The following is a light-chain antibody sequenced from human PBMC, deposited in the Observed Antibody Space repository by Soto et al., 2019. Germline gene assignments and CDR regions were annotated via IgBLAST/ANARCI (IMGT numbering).Light chain of an antibody. Sequence: EIVLTQSPGTLSLSPGERATLSCRASQSVSSSFLAWYQQKPGQAPRLLIYGASSRATGIPDRFSGSGSGKEFTLTISRLEPEDFAVYYCQQYESSPWTFGQGTKVEIK. V-gene: IGKV3-20*01. J-gene: IGKJ1*01. CDR1: QSVSSSF. CDR3: QQYESSPWT. CDR2: GAS.